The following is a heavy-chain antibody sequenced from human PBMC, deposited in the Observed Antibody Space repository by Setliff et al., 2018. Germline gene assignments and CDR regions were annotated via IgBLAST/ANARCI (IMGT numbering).Heavy chain of an antibody. Sequence: ASVKVSCKASGYTFTSYGISWVRQAPGQGLEWMGGIIPIFGTANYAQKFQGRVTITADESTSTAYMELSSLRSEDTAVYYCARGYSYGYDSGYYFDYWGQGALVTVSS. CDR2: IIPIFGTA. J-gene: IGHJ4*02. CDR3: ARGYSYGYDSGYYFDY. D-gene: IGHD5-18*01. CDR1: GYTFTSYG. V-gene: IGHV1-69*13.